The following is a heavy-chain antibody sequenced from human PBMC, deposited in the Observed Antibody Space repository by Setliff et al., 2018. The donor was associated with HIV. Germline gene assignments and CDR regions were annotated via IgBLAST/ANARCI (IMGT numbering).Heavy chain of an antibody. CDR1: GDSISSGGFY. Sequence: LSLTCNVSGDSISSGGFYWTWIRHHPGRGLEWIGYIYYSGTTYYDPSLKSRLTISRDTSQNHFSLELSSVTAADTAVYYCARTYYYASGSFYSQGYYFDYWGQGTLVTVSS. D-gene: IGHD3-10*01. V-gene: IGHV4-31*03. CDR3: ARTYYYASGSFYSQGYYFDY. CDR2: IYYSGTT. J-gene: IGHJ4*02.